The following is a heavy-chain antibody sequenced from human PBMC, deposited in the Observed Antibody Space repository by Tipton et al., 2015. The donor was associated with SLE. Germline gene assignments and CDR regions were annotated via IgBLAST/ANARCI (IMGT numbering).Heavy chain of an antibody. CDR3: ARRQTEAFDI. CDR1: GYSFTSYA. CDR2: INAANGNT. J-gene: IGHJ3*02. V-gene: IGHV1-3*01. Sequence: QSGAEVKKPGNSMKVSCKASGYSFTSYAIHWVRQAPGQRLEWMGWINAANGNTRYLQKFQGRVTITRDTSATTAYMELSSLRSEDTAVYYCARRQTEAFDIWGQGTVVTVSS.